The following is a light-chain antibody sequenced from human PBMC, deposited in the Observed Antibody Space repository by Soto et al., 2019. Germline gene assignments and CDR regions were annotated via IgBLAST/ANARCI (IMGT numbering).Light chain of an antibody. CDR1: QSVSSN. J-gene: IGKJ5*01. CDR3: QQHSQWPIT. V-gene: IGKV3D-15*01. CDR2: GIS. Sequence: EIVMTQSPATLSVSPGERATLSCRASQSVSSNLAWYQQKPGQPPRLLIYGISTRAAGIPDRFSGSGSGTEFTLTISSLQPEDFAVYYCQQHSQWPITFGQGTRLEIK.